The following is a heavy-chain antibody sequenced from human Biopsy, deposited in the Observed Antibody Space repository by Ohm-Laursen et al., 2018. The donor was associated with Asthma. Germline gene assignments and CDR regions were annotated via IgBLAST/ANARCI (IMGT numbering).Heavy chain of an antibody. CDR1: GGSIGTSTYY. V-gene: IGHV4-39*01. J-gene: IGHJ4*02. CDR2: IYYSGNT. D-gene: IGHD1-26*01. Sequence: SDTLSLTCTVSGGSIGTSTYYWGWIRQPPGKGLEWIASIYYSGNTYYNPSLKSRVPISLDTSNNQFSLRLSSVTAADTAVYYCARLWEEVDCWGQGALVTVSS. CDR3: ARLWEEVDC.